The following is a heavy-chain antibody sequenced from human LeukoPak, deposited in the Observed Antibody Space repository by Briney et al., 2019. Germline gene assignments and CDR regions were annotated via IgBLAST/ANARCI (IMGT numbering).Heavy chain of an antibody. J-gene: IGHJ5*01. V-gene: IGHV3-23*01. CDR2: ISGSGGNI. Sequence: RGSLRLSCAASGFTFSGYSMNWVRQAPGKGLEWVSFISGSGGNIQYADSVKGRFTISRDNSKNWVSLQMNSLRVEDTAVYYCAKNLRAFDSWGQGTLVIVSS. CDR3: AKNLRAFDS. CDR1: GFTFSGYS.